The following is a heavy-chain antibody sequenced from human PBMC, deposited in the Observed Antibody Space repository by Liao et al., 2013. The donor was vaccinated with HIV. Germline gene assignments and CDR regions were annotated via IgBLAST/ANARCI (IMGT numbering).Heavy chain of an antibody. CDR3: ARAFDYSNFALEY. Sequence: QVYLLESGPGLVKPSETLSLTCTVSGVSISNYYWTWIRQPAGEGLEWIGRIYPSGTTNYNPSLKSRVTMSVDTSKNQFSLKLSSVTAADTAVYYCARAFDYSNFALEYWGQGTLGHRLL. CDR2: IYPSGTT. V-gene: IGHV4-4*07. CDR1: GVSISNYY. D-gene: IGHD4-11*01. J-gene: IGHJ4*02.